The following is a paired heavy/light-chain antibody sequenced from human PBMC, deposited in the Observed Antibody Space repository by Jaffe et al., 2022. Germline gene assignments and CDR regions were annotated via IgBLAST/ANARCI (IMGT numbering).Light chain of an antibody. CDR2: DVS. J-gene: IGLJ1*01. CDR3: SSYTSSSTLLYV. V-gene: IGLV2-14*03. Sequence: QSALTQPASVSGSPGQSITISCTGTSSDVGGYNYVSWYQQHPGKAPKLMIYDVSNRPSGVSNRFSGSKSGNTASLTISGLQAEDEADYYCSSYTSSSTLLYVFGTGTKVTVL. CDR1: SSDVGGYNY.
Heavy chain of an antibody. J-gene: IGHJ4*02. CDR2: ISWDGGST. Sequence: EVQLVESGGVVVQPGGSLRLSCAASGFTFDDYTMHWVRQAPGKGLEWVSLISWDGGSTYYADSVKGRFTISRDNSKNSLYLQMNSLRTEDTALYYCAKDIRDIGAVAGTGVDYWGQGTLVTVSS. V-gene: IGHV3-43*01. CDR1: GFTFDDYT. CDR3: AKDIRDIGAVAGTGVDY. D-gene: IGHD6-19*01.